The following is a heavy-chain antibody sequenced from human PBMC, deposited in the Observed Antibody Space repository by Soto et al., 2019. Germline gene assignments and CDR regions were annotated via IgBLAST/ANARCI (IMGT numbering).Heavy chain of an antibody. V-gene: IGHV3-9*01. D-gene: IGHD3-3*01. CDR1: GFTFDDYA. Sequence: EVQLVESGGGLVQPGRSLRLSCAASGFTFDDYAMHWVRQAPGKGLEWVTGISWNSGSIGYADSVKGRFTISRDNAKNSLYLQMNSLRAEDTALYYCAKVSRDCWSGYQEYYFDYWGQGTLVTVAS. J-gene: IGHJ4*02. CDR3: AKVSRDCWSGYQEYYFDY. CDR2: ISWNSGSI.